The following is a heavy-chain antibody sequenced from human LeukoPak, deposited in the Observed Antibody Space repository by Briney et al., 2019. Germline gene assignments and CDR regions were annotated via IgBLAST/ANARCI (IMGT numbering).Heavy chain of an antibody. CDR1: GFTFSRYS. Sequence: GSLRLSCAASGFTFSRYSMNWVRQAPGKGLEWIGEINHSGSTNYNPSLKSRVTISVDTSKNQFSLKLSSVTAADTAVYYCARGRRYYDSSGYYYVGPWRGAFDIWGQGTMVTVSS. V-gene: IGHV4-34*01. CDR2: INHSGST. D-gene: IGHD3-22*01. J-gene: IGHJ3*02. CDR3: ARGRRYYDSSGYYYVGPWRGAFDI.